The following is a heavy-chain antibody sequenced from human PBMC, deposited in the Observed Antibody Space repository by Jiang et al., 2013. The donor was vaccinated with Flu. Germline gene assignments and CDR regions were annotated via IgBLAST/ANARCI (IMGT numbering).Heavy chain of an antibody. Sequence: GSGLVKPSETLSLTCAVSGGSISSYYWSWIRQPAGKGLEWIGRIYTSGSTNYNPSLKSRVTISVDTSKNHFSLKLSSVTAADTAVYYCARLYYYYGMDVWGRGTTVTVSS. CDR1: GGSISSYY. J-gene: IGHJ6*02. CDR2: IYTSGST. V-gene: IGHV4-4*07. CDR3: ARLYYYYGMDV.